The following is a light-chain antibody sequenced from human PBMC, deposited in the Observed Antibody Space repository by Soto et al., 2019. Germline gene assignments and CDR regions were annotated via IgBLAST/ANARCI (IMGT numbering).Light chain of an antibody. J-gene: IGLJ1*01. CDR3: CSYAGSYTYV. V-gene: IGLV2-14*01. Sequence: QSALTQPASVSGSLGQSITISCTGTSSDIGGYKYVSWYQQHPGKAPKLIIFEVSNRPSGVSDRFSGSNSGNTASLTISGLQAGDEADYYCCSYAGSYTYVFGTGTRSPS. CDR2: EVS. CDR1: SSDIGGYKY.